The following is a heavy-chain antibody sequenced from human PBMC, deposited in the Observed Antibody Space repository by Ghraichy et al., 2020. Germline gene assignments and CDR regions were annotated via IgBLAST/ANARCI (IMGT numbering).Heavy chain of an antibody. CDR2: ILYDGSNT. J-gene: IGHJ5*02. D-gene: IGHD3-16*01. CDR3: ARQGGSGRDLYRVGCWFDL. V-gene: IGHV3-33*01. Sequence: GGSLRLSCAASGFSFSNYGIHWVRQAQGKGLEWVAVILYDGSNTYYADSVKGRFTIYRDNAKNTLYLQMNSLTAEDTAIYFCARQGGSGRDLYRVGCWFDLWGQGTLVTVSS. CDR1: GFSFSNYG.